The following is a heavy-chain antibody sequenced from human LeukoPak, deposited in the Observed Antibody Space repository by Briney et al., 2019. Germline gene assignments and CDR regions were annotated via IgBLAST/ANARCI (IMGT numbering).Heavy chain of an antibody. CDR2: ISWNSGSI. V-gene: IGHV3-9*01. D-gene: IGHD2-21*02. Sequence: GGSLRLSCAASGFTFDDYAMHWVRQAPGKGLEWVSGISWNSGSIGYADSVKGRFTISRDNAKNSLYLQMNSLRAEDTAVYYCARGGIVVVTAIVDYWGQGTLVTVSS. J-gene: IGHJ4*02. CDR3: ARGGIVVVTAIVDY. CDR1: GFTFDDYA.